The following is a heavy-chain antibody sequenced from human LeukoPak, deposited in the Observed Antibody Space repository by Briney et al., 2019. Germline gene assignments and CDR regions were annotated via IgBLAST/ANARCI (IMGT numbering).Heavy chain of an antibody. D-gene: IGHD5-24*01. CDR3: AKERIEMTTIDYYGMEV. CDR2: ISYNGSNR. J-gene: IGHJ6*02. CDR1: GFTFSSSG. Sequence: GRSLRLSCAASGFTFSSSGMHWVRQAPGKGLEWVAVISYNGSNRCYADSVKGRFTISRDNSKNTLYLQMNSLRAEDTAVYYCAKERIEMTTIDYYGMEVWGHGTTVTVSS. V-gene: IGHV3-30*18.